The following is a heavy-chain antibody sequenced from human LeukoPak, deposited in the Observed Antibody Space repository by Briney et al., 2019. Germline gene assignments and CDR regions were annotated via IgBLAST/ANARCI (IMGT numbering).Heavy chain of an antibody. CDR1: GGSFGGYY. V-gene: IGHV4-34*01. Sequence: SETLSLTCAVYGGSFGGYYWSWIRQPPGKGLEWIGEINHSGSTNYNPSLKSRVTISVDTSKNQFSLKLSSVTAADTAVYYCARESYSSSRYGDYFDYWGQGTLVTVSS. J-gene: IGHJ4*02. CDR3: ARESYSSSRYGDYFDY. CDR2: INHSGST. D-gene: IGHD6-13*01.